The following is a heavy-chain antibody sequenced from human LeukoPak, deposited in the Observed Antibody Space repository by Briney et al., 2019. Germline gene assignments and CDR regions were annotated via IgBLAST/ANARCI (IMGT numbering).Heavy chain of an antibody. Sequence: SETLSLTCTVSGGSISSYYWSWIRQPPGKGLEWIGYIYYSGSTNYNPSLKSRVTISVDTSKNQFSLKLSSVTAADTAVYYCARVGDIVVVPAANWFDPWGQGTLVTVSS. CDR1: GGSISSYY. D-gene: IGHD2-2*01. CDR2: IYYSGST. J-gene: IGHJ5*02. V-gene: IGHV4-59*01. CDR3: ARVGDIVVVPAANWFDP.